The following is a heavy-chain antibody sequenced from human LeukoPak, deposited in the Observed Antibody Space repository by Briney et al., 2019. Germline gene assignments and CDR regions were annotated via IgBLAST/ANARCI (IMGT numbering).Heavy chain of an antibody. V-gene: IGHV3-23*01. CDR2: IVGGGGNT. Sequence: GGSLRLSCAASGFTFSSYAMSWVRQTPGKGLEWVSGIVGGGGNTYYADPVKGRFTISRDNSKNTLYLQMNSLRAEDTAVYYCAKDGQLVPFNPHFDYWGQGTLVTVSS. CDR3: AKDGQLVPFNPHFDY. D-gene: IGHD6-6*01. CDR1: GFTFSSYA. J-gene: IGHJ4*02.